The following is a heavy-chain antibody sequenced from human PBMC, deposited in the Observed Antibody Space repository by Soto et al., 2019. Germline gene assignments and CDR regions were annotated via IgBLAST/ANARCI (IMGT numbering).Heavy chain of an antibody. CDR3: AREALTLSPSLEYFFGAFDI. Sequence: QVQLQESGPGLVKPSQTLSLTCTVSGGSISSGDYYWSWIRQPPGKALEWIGYIYYSGSTYYNPSLTSRVTISVDWSKNQFSLKLSSVTAADTAVYYCAREALTLSPSLEYFFGAFDIWGQGTMVTVSA. CDR1: GGSISSGDYY. CDR2: IYYSGST. V-gene: IGHV4-30-4*01. D-gene: IGHD3-10*01. J-gene: IGHJ3*02.